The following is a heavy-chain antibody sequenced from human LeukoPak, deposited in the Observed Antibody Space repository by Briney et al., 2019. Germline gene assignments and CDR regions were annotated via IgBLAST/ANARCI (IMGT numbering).Heavy chain of an antibody. J-gene: IGHJ3*02. CDR1: RGSITSYD. V-gene: IGHV4-59*08. D-gene: IGHD3-10*01. CDR2: IQHSGST. CDR3: ARHGGMVRGFYDAFDI. Sequence: SGAPCLTCTDSRGSITSYDWSWIRHPPRGGLEWIGYIQHSGSTNYNPSLKSRVTISRDTSKKQFSLKLSSVTAADTAVYYCARHGGMVRGFYDAFDISGQGTMVTASS.